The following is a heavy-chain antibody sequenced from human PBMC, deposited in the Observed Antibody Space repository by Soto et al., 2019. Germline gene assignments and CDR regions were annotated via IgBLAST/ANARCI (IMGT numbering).Heavy chain of an antibody. V-gene: IGHV4-59*08. CDR2: IYYSGST. CDR3: ARGIAAAGKEGHYFDY. CDR1: GGSISSYY. J-gene: IGHJ4*02. D-gene: IGHD6-13*01. Sequence: PSETLSLTCTVSGGSISSYYWSWIRQPPGKGLEWIGYIYYSGSTNYNPSLKSRVTISVDTSKNQFSLKLSSVTAADTAVYYCARGIAAAGKEGHYFDYWGQGTLVTVSS.